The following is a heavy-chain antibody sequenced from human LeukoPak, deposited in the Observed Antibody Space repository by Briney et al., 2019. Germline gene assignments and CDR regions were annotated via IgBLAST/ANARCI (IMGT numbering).Heavy chain of an antibody. V-gene: IGHV3-30*03. CDR3: ASGIAAAADYFDY. J-gene: IGHJ4*02. CDR2: ISYDGSNK. D-gene: IGHD6-13*01. CDR1: GFSFSSHG. Sequence: GGTLRLSCAASGFSFSSHGMSWVRQAPGKGLEWVAVISYDGSNKYYADSVKGRFTISRDNSKNTLYLQMNSLRAEDTAVYYCASGIAAAADYFDYWGQGTLVTVSS.